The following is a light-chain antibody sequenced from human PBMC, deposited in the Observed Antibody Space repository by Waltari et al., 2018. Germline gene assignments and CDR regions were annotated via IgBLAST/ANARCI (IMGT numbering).Light chain of an antibody. V-gene: IGKV4-1*01. CDR1: QSVLYSSNSQNY. J-gene: IGKJ1*01. CDR3: QQYYDIPWT. CDR2: WAS. Sequence: DIVMTQSPDSLAVSLGERVTINCKSSQSVLYSSNSQNYLAWYQQKPGQPPKLLIYWASARESGVPDRFSGSESGTDFTLTISSLQAEDVAVYYCQQYYDIPWTFVQGTKVEIK.